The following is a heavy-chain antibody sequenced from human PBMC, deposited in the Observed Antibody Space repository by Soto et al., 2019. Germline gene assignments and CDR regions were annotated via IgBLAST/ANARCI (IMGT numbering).Heavy chain of an antibody. CDR2: ISAYNGNT. CDR1: GYTFTSYG. Sequence: ASVKVSCKASGYTFTSYGISWVRQAPGQGLEWMGWISAYNGNTNYAQKLQGRVTMTTDTSTSTAYMELRSLRSDDTAVYYCARDGVPTIRAYRSSHSSLISKGYYGMDLWGQGTTTTVSS. D-gene: IGHD2-2*01. CDR3: ARDGVPTIRAYRSSHSSLISKGYYGMDL. V-gene: IGHV1-18*04. J-gene: IGHJ6*02.